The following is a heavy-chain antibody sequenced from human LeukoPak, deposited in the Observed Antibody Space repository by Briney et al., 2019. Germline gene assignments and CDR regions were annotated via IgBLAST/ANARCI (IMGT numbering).Heavy chain of an antibody. CDR1: GFTVSSNY. CDR2: ITGRGDTI. J-gene: IGHJ4*02. Sequence: GGSLRLSCAASGFTVSSNYMSWVRQAPGKGLEWVSYITGRGDTIYYADSVRGRFTISRDNAKLSLFLQMNTLRAEDTALYYCARSLGPTKPFDFWGKGTPVTVSS. D-gene: IGHD5-24*01. V-gene: IGHV3-11*04. CDR3: ARSLGPTKPFDF.